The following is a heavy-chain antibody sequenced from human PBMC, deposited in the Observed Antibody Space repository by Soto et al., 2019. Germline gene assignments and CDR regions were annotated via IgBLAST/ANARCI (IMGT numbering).Heavy chain of an antibody. CDR1: GGSISSYY. V-gene: IGHV4-59*01. CDR2: IYYSGST. D-gene: IGHD6-13*01. CDR3: ATESPGYSSSWYVLGSPGHDYYGMDV. J-gene: IGHJ6*02. Sequence: SETLSLTCTVSGGSISSYYWSWIRQPPGKGLEWIGYIYYSGSTNYNPSLKSRVTISVDTSKNQFSLRLGSVAAADTAVDYCATESPGYSSSWYVLGSPGHDYYGMDVWGQGTTVTVSS.